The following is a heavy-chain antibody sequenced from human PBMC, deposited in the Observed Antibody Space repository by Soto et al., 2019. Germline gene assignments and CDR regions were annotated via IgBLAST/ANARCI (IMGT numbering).Heavy chain of an antibody. CDR1: GYTFTSHA. D-gene: IGHD3-10*01. CDR2: ISAYNGNT. CDR3: ARVEWYYYGSGSYYNSNYYYYGMDV. Sequence: GASVKVSCKASGYTFTSHAMHWVRQAPGQGLEWMGWISAYNGNTNYAQKLQGRVTMTTDTSTSTAYMELRSLRSDDTAVYYCARVEWYYYGSGSYYNSNYYYYGMDVWGQGTTVTVSS. V-gene: IGHV1-18*01. J-gene: IGHJ6*02.